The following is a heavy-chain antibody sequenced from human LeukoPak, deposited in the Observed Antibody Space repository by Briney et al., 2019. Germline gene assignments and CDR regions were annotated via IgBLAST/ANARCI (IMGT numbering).Heavy chain of an antibody. Sequence: SETLSLTCTVSGDSISSYYWSWIRQPPGQGLEWIGYIYYSGSTNYNPSLKSRVTISVDTSKNQFSLKLSSVTAADTAVYYCARRRSSYFDYWGQGTLVTVSS. V-gene: IGHV4-59*08. CDR1: GDSISSYY. CDR3: ARRRSSYFDY. CDR2: IYYSGST. J-gene: IGHJ4*02.